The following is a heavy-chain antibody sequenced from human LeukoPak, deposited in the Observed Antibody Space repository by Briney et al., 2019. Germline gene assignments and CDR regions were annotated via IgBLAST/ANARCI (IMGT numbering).Heavy chain of an antibody. V-gene: IGHV4-61*01. CDR3: ASRKLGNDY. Sequence: SETLSLTCTVSGVSISSSNSYWSWIRQSPGKGLEWIGYIYHTGSTSYSPSLKSRVTISADTSQNQFSLKLSSVTAADTAVYYCASRKLGNDYWGQGTLVTVSS. D-gene: IGHD7-27*01. CDR2: IYHTGST. CDR1: GVSISSSNSY. J-gene: IGHJ4*02.